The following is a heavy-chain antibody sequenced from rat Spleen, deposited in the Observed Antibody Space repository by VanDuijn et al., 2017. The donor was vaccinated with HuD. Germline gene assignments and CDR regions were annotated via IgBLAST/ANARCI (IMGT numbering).Heavy chain of an antibody. CDR2: ISPSGDNT. D-gene: IGHD1-11*01. CDR1: GISFSNYN. Sequence: EVQLVESGGGLVQPGRSLKLSCTASGISFSNYNMSWVRQAPTKGLEWVASISPSGDNTYYRDSVKGRFTISRDNAKSTLYLQMDSLRSEDTATYYCARQERGWELDYWGQGVMVTVSS. V-gene: IGHV5-25*01. CDR3: ARQERGWELDY. J-gene: IGHJ2*01.